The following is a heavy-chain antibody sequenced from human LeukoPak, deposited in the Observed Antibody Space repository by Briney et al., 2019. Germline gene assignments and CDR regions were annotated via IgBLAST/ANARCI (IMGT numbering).Heavy chain of an antibody. Sequence: NPGGSLRLSCAASGFTFSSYNMNWVRQAPGKGLEWVSFISSSSSDIYYADSLKGRFTISRDNAKNSLYLQMNSLRAEDTAVHYCVFARRQNFDYWGRGTLVTVSS. J-gene: IGHJ4*02. CDR1: GFTFSSYN. CDR3: VFARRQNFDY. D-gene: IGHD3-3*01. V-gene: IGHV3-21*01. CDR2: ISSSSSDI.